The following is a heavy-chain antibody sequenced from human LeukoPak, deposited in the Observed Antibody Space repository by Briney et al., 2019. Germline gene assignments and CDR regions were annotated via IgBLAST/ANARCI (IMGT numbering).Heavy chain of an antibody. Sequence: PGGSLRLSGAASGFTFSSYGMHWVRQAPSKGLEWVAFIRYDGSNKYYADSVKGRFTISRDNSKNTLYLQMNSLRAEDTAVYYCAKDHSLRGVINPFDYWGQGTLVTVSS. CDR3: AKDHSLRGVINPFDY. D-gene: IGHD3-10*01. J-gene: IGHJ4*02. CDR2: IRYDGSNK. V-gene: IGHV3-30*02. CDR1: GFTFSSYG.